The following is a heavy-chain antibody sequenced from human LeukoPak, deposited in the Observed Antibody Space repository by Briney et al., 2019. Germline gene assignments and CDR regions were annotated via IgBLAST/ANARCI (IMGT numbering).Heavy chain of an antibody. Sequence: SATLSLTCTVAGAYIITRGHCSGWLQEPPWKGLEWIGSIYYTGVTSTNPFFRSRMSIAVDTSKNQFSLNLTSVTAADAAVYYCARERSSSGGHNWFDPWGQGTLVTVSS. CDR1: GAYIITRGHC. J-gene: IGHJ5*02. V-gene: IGHV4-39*07. D-gene: IGHD4-23*01. CDR3: ARERSSSGGHNWFDP. CDR2: IYYTGVT.